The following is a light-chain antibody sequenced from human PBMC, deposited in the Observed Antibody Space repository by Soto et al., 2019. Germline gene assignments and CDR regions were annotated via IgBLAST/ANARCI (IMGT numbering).Light chain of an antibody. CDR2: KAS. Sequence: DIQMTQSPSTLSASVGDRFTVTCRASQSISSWLAWYQQKPGKAPNLLIYKASTLESGVPSNFSGSGSGTEFTLTISSLQPEDFATYYCQQYNAYPWTFGQGTKVDIK. V-gene: IGKV1-5*03. J-gene: IGKJ1*01. CDR1: QSISSW. CDR3: QQYNAYPWT.